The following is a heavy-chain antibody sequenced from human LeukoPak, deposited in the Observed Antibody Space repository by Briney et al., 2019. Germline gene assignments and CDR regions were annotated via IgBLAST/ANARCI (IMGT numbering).Heavy chain of an antibody. J-gene: IGHJ4*02. CDR2: ISSDSSYI. D-gene: IGHD3-16*01. V-gene: IGHV3-21*01. Sequence: PGGSLRLSCAASGFTFSSYSMNWVRQAPGKGLEWVSSISSDSSYIYYADSVKGRFSISRDNAKNSLYLQMNSLRAEDTAVYYRARGSVGGGNYFDYWGQGTLVTVSS. CDR3: ARGSVGGGNYFDY. CDR1: GFTFSSYS.